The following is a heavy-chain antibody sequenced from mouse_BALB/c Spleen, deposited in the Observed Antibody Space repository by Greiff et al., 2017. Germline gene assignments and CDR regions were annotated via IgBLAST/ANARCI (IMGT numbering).Heavy chain of an antibody. V-gene: IGHV2-2*02. CDR3: ARNWGLRYYYAMDY. CDR1: GFSLTSYG. J-gene: IGHJ4*01. CDR2: IWSGGST. D-gene: IGHD2-4*01. Sequence: VQLVESGPGLVQPSQSLSITCTVSGFSLTSYGVHWVRQSPGKGLEWLGVIWSGGSTDYNAAFISRLSISKDNSKSQVFFKMNSLQANDTAIYYCARNWGLRYYYAMDYWGQGTSVTVSS.